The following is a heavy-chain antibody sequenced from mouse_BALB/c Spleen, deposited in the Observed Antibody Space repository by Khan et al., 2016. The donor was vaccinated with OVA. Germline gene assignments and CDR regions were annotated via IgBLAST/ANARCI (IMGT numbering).Heavy chain of an antibody. Sequence: EVKLLESRPGLVKPFQSLSLICTVTRYSITSDYAWNWIRQFPGNKLEWMGFINYSGNTQYNPSLTSRISITRDTSQNPFFLQLNSVTPQDTDTYYCARVYGGEFEYWGHGTTLTVSS. CDR3: ARVYGGEFEY. V-gene: IGHV3-2*02. J-gene: IGHJ2*01. D-gene: IGHD1-1*01. CDR2: INYSGNT. CDR1: RYSITSDYA.